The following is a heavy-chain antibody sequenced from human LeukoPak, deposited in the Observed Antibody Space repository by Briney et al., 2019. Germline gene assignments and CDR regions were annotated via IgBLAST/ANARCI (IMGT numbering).Heavy chain of an antibody. CDR2: IWYDGSNK. CDR1: GFTFSSYG. Sequence: GGSLRLSCAASGFTFSSYGMHWVRQAPGKGLEWVVVIWYDGSNKYYADSVKGRFTISRDNSKNTLYLQMNSLRAEDTAVYYCAREDYGDYFIDYWGQGTLVTVSS. J-gene: IGHJ4*02. D-gene: IGHD4-17*01. CDR3: AREDYGDYFIDY. V-gene: IGHV3-33*01.